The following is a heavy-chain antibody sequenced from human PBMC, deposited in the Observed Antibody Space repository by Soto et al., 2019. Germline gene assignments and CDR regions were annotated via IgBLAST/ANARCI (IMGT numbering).Heavy chain of an antibody. D-gene: IGHD3-22*01. J-gene: IGHJ4*02. V-gene: IGHV3-30*03. CDR2: VSFDGSDE. CDR3: ARGTIIRDRGNDY. Sequence: PGGSLRLSCEASGFTFSSYGMHWVRQAPGKGLEWVADVSFDGSDEHYVDSVRGRFTISRDNSKNSLYLQMNSLRAEDTAVYYCARGTIIRDRGNDYWGQGTLVTVSS. CDR1: GFTFSSYG.